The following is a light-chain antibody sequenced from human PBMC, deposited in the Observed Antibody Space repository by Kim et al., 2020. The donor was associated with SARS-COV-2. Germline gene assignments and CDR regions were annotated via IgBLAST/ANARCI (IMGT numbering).Light chain of an antibody. CDR3: QQYGSSPPWT. CDR1: ETIIRPF. Sequence: PGERATLSCRASETIIRPFLAWYQHKPGQAPRLLIYGSSNRATGIPDRFSGSGSGTDFTLTISKLDPDDFAVYLCQQYGSSPPWTFGQG. CDR2: GSS. J-gene: IGKJ1*01. V-gene: IGKV3-20*01.